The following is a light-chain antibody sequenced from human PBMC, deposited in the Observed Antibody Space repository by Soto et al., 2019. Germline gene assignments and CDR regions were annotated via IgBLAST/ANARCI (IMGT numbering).Light chain of an antibody. CDR3: SSYAGSNNLI. Sequence: QSVLTQPPSASGSPGQSVTISCTGTSSDLGDYDYVSWYQQHPGKAPKLMICEVNKRPSGVPDRFSGSKSGNTASLTVTGLQAEDEADYYCSSYAGSNNLIFGGGTKVTVL. J-gene: IGLJ2*01. V-gene: IGLV2-8*01. CDR2: EVN. CDR1: SSDLGDYDY.